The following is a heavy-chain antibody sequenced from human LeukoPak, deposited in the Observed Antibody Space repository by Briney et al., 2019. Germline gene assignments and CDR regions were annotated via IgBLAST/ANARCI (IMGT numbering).Heavy chain of an antibody. CDR1: GFTFDDYG. D-gene: IGHD6-13*01. Sequence: PRGSLRLSCAASGFTFDDYGMSWVRQAPGKGLEWVSGINWNGGSTGYADSVKGRFTISRDNAKNSLYLQMNSLRAEDTALYHCARGGSSWPFDYWGQETLVTVSS. V-gene: IGHV3-20*01. CDR2: INWNGGST. CDR3: ARGGSSWPFDY. J-gene: IGHJ4*02.